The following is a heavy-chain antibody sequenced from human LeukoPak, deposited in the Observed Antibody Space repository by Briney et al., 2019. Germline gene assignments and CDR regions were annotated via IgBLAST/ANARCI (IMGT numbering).Heavy chain of an antibody. CDR3: ARDGPYYDILTGYSSGAFDI. Sequence: SVKVSCKASGGTFSSYAISWVRQAPGQGLEWMGGIIPIFGTANYAQKFQGRVTITADESTSTAYMELSSLRSEDTAVYYCARDGPYYDILTGYSSGAFDIWGKGKMVTASS. D-gene: IGHD3-9*01. J-gene: IGHJ3*02. CDR1: GGTFSSYA. CDR2: IIPIFGTA. V-gene: IGHV1-69*13.